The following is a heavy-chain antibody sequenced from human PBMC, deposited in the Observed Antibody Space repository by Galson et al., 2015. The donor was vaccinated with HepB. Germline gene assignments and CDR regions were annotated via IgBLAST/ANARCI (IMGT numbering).Heavy chain of an antibody. Sequence: SLRLSCAASGFPFSSHAMSWVRQAPGEGLQWVSGLNSDDSGANHADSVKGRFTISRDNSRNTLYLQMNSRRDDDTAVYYCASRNWVLVRGGWGEGSLVTVSS. CDR1: GFPFSSHA. CDR3: ASRNWVLVRGG. CDR2: LNSDDSGA. V-gene: IGHV3-23*01. J-gene: IGHJ4*02. D-gene: IGHD4/OR15-4a*01.